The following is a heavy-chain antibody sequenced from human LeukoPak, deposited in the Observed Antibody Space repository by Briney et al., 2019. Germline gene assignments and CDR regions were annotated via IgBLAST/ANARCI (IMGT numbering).Heavy chain of an antibody. CDR1: GYTFTGYY. J-gene: IGHJ5*02. CDR3: ATSGTNWNYGWNNWFDP. Sequence: ASVKVSCKASGYTFTGYYMHWARQAPGQGLEWMGWINPNSGGTNYAQKFQGRVTMTRDTSISTAYMELSRLRSDDTAVYYCATSGTNWNYGWNNWFDPWGQGTLVTVSS. CDR2: INPNSGGT. D-gene: IGHD1-7*01. V-gene: IGHV1-2*02.